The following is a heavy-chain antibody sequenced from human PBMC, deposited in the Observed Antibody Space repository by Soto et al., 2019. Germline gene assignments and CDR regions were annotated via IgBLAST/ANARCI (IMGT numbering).Heavy chain of an antibody. J-gene: IGHJ6*04. V-gene: IGHV3-9*01. CDR1: GFTFDDYA. Sequence: EVQLVESGGGLVQPGRSLRLSCAASGFTFDDYAMHWVRQAPGKGLEWVSGISWNSGSIGYADSVKGRFTISRDNAKNSLRAEDTALYYCAKDSRYDILTGYSLDVWGKGTTVTVSS. CDR3: AKDSRYDILTGYSLDV. D-gene: IGHD3-9*01. CDR2: ISWNSGSI.